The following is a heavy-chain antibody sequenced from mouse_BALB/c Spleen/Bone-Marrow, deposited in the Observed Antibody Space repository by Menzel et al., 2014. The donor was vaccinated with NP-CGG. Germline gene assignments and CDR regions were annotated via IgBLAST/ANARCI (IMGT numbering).Heavy chain of an antibody. CDR1: GFNIKDTY. J-gene: IGHJ3*01. Sequence: VQLQQSGAELVKPGASVKLSCTASGFNIKDTYMHWVKQRPEQGLEWIGRIDPANGNTKYDPKFQGKATITADTSSNTAYLQLSSLTSEDTAVYYCAAYXXXXXXXXAXWGQGTLVTXSA. D-gene: IGHD1-1*01. CDR2: IDPANGNT. CDR3: AAYXXXXXXXXAX. V-gene: IGHV14-3*02.